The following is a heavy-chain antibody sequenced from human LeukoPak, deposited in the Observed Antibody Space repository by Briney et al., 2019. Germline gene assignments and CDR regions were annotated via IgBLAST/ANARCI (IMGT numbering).Heavy chain of an antibody. CDR2: ITYGGSNK. CDR1: GFTFSSYA. Sequence: GGSLRLSCAASGFTFSSYAMHWVRQAPGKGLEWVAVITYGGSNKYCADSVKGRFTISRDNSKNTLYLQMNSLRAEDTAVYYCARRVPGGMESGWLVLDYWGQGTLVTVSS. V-gene: IGHV3-30-3*01. J-gene: IGHJ4*02. CDR3: ARRVPGGMESGWLVLDY. D-gene: IGHD6-19*01.